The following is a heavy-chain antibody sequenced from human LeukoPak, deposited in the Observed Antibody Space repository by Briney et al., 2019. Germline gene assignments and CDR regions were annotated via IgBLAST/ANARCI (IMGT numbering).Heavy chain of an antibody. CDR2: ISYDGSNK. J-gene: IGHJ4*02. CDR1: GFTFSSYG. D-gene: IGHD6-13*01. V-gene: IGHV3-30*03. CDR3: ASRYSSSWLIGY. Sequence: PGGSLRLSCAASGFTFSSYGMHWVRQAPGKGLEWVAVISYDGSNKYYADSVKGRFTISRDNSKNTLYLQMNSLRAEDTAVYYRASRYSSSWLIGYWGQGTLVTVSS.